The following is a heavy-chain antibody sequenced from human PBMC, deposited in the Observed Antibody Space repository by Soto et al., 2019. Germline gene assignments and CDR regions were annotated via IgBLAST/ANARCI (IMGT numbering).Heavy chain of an antibody. Sequence: SETLSLTCAVSGYSISSGYYWGWIRQPPGKGLEWIGSIYHSGSTYYNPSLKSRVTISVDTSKNQFSLKLSSVTAADTAVYYCARMLALAASNDYWGQGTLVTVSS. V-gene: IGHV4-38-2*01. D-gene: IGHD3-10*02. CDR2: IYHSGST. J-gene: IGHJ4*02. CDR3: ARMLALAASNDY. CDR1: GYSISSGYY.